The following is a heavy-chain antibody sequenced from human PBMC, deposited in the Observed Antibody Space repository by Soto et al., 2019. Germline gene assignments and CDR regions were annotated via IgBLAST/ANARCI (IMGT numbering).Heavy chain of an antibody. V-gene: IGHV1-18*01. Sequence: ASVKVSCKASGYTFTSYGISWVRQAPGQGLEWMGWISAYNGNTNYAQKLQGRVTMTTDTSTSTAYMELRSLRSDDTAVYYCAREYGDYRPRGSRFDYWGQGTLVTVSS. CDR2: ISAYNGNT. J-gene: IGHJ4*02. CDR3: AREYGDYRPRGSRFDY. CDR1: GYTFTSYG. D-gene: IGHD4-17*01.